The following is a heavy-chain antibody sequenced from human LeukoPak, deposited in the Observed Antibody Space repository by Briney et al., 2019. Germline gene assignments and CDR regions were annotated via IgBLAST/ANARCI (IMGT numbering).Heavy chain of an antibody. Sequence: SETLSLTCSVSGDSISSSSYYWGWIRQPPGKGPEWVASIYHTGSTYYNPSLRSRVTMLVDTSKNQFSLNLTSVTAADTAVYYCARDFADLWGQGTLVTVSS. CDR2: IYHTGST. CDR1: GDSISSSSYY. D-gene: IGHD3/OR15-3a*01. V-gene: IGHV4-39*07. CDR3: ARDFADL. J-gene: IGHJ4*02.